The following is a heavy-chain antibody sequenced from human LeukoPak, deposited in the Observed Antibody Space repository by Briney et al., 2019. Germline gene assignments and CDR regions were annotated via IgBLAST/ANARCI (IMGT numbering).Heavy chain of an antibody. Sequence: GGSLRLSCAASGFTFSSYSMNWVRQAPGKGLEWVSAISGSGGSTYYADSVKGRFTISRDNSKNTLHLQMNSLRAEDTAVYYCARDEGRGYSYGSPWGDYWGQGTLVTVSS. V-gene: IGHV3-23*01. J-gene: IGHJ4*02. CDR3: ARDEGRGYSYGSPWGDY. CDR2: ISGSGGST. CDR1: GFTFSSYS. D-gene: IGHD5-18*01.